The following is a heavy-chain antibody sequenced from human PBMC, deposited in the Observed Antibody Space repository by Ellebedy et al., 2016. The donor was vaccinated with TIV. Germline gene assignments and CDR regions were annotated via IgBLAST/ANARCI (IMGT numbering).Heavy chain of an antibody. V-gene: IGHV3-23*01. CDR1: GFPFSTYV. CDR3: AKDREEIVVVPAAIYYYFYGMDV. CDR2: VGGSGGST. J-gene: IGHJ6*02. Sequence: PGGSLRLSCAASGFPFSTYVLNWVRQAPGKGLEWVSSVGGSGGSTYYADSVKGRFTISRDNSMNTLYLQVNSLRAEDTAMYYCAKDREEIVVVPAAIYYYFYGMDVWGQGTTVTVS. D-gene: IGHD2-2*01.